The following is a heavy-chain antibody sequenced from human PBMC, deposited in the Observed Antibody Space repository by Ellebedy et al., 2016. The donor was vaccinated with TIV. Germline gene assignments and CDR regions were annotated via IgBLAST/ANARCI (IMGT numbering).Heavy chain of an antibody. J-gene: IGHJ4*02. V-gene: IGHV4-4*07. CDR3: ARGRGSGSLVDY. Sequence: MPSETLSLTCSVSGGSISGYYWTWIRQPAGKGLEWIGRIHTREGTKYNPSLKRRVTMSIDTSRSQFSVNLSSVTAADTAVYYCARGRGSGSLVDYWGQGTLVTVSS. CDR2: IHTREGT. D-gene: IGHD3-10*01. CDR1: GGSISGYY.